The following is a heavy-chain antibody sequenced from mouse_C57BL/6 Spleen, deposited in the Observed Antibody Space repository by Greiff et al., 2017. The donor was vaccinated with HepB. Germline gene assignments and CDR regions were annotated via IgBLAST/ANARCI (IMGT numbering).Heavy chain of an antibody. V-gene: IGHV1-42*01. CDR3: ARFTTVGGWYFDV. Sequence: QLQQSGPELVTPGASVTLSCQASGYSFPGYFLYCVHQSPKKCLEWIGEINPNPGCTTYNQKFKAKATLTVDKSSSTAYRQLKSLTSEDSAFYYCARFTTVGGWYFDVWGTGTTVTVSS. J-gene: IGHJ1*03. CDR1: GYSFPGYF. CDR2: INPNPGCT. D-gene: IGHD1-1*01.